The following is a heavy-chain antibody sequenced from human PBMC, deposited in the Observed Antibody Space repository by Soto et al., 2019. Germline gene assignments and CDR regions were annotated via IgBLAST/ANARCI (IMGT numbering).Heavy chain of an antibody. CDR3: ARIYCSGGSCYHNAFDI. D-gene: IGHD2-15*01. J-gene: IGHJ3*02. CDR1: GGSFSGYY. V-gene: IGHV4-34*01. Sequence: PSETLSLTCAVYGGSFSGYYWSWIRQPPGKGLEWIGEINHSGSTNYNPSLKSRVTISVDTSKNRFSLKLSSVTAADTAVYYCARIYCSGGSCYHNAFDIWGQGTRVTVSS. CDR2: INHSGST.